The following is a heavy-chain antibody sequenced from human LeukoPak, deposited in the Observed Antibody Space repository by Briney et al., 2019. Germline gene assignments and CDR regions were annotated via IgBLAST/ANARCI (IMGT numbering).Heavy chain of an antibody. CDR2: IYHSGST. CDR3: ARGTFWSGYYHDY. CDR1: GGSISSYY. D-gene: IGHD3-3*01. Sequence: SETLSLTCTVSGGSISSYYWSWIRQPPGKGLEWIGYIYHSGSTYYNPSLKSRVTISLDRSKTQFSLKLSSVTAADTAVYYCARGTFWSGYYHDYWGQGTLVTVSS. V-gene: IGHV4-59*01. J-gene: IGHJ4*02.